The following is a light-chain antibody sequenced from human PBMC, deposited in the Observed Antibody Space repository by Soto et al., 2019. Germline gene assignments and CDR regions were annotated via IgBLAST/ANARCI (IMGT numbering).Light chain of an antibody. V-gene: IGKV1-12*01. J-gene: IGKJ5*01. CDR3: QQAASFPIT. CDR2: TGS. Sequence: DIQMIQSPSTLSASVGDRVTITCRASQSISCWLAWYQQKPGKAPNLLIYTGSSLQSGVPSRFSGSGSGMDFTLTINSLQPEDFATYYCQQAASFPITFGQGTRLEIK. CDR1: QSISCW.